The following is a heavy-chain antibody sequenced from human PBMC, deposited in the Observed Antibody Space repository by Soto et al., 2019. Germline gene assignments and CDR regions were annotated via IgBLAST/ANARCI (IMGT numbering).Heavy chain of an antibody. CDR2: ISGSGGST. CDR3: ATYDFWSGYYFLDY. CDR1: GFTFSSYA. Sequence: GGSLRLSCAASGFTFSSYAMSWVRQAPGKGLEWVSAISGSGGSTYYADSVKGRFTISRDNPKNTLYLQMNSLRAEDTAVYYCATYDFWSGYYFLDYWGQGTLVTVSS. V-gene: IGHV3-23*01. J-gene: IGHJ4*02. D-gene: IGHD3-3*01.